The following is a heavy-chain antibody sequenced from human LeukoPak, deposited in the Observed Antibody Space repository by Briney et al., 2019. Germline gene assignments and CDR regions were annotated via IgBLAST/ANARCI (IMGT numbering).Heavy chain of an antibody. J-gene: IGHJ4*02. CDR3: ARDRFGQLWLTSGDY. D-gene: IGHD5-18*01. V-gene: IGHV1-69*04. Sequence: GSSVNVSCKASGGTFSSYAISWVRQAPGQGLEWMGRIIPILGIANYAQKFQGRVTITADKSTSTAYMELSSLRSEDTAVYYCARDRFGQLWLTSGDYWGQGTLVTVSS. CDR2: IIPILGIA. CDR1: GGTFSSYA.